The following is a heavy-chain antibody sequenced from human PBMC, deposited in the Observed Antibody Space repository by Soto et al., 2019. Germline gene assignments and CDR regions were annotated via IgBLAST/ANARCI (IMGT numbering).Heavy chain of an antibody. CDR2: IWYDGSNK. J-gene: IGHJ4*02. CDR1: GVTFSSFV. Sequence: GGSLRLSCGAAGVTFSSFVMHLVRQAPGKGLEWVAVIWYDGSNKYYADSVKGRFTISRDNSKNTLYLQMNSLRAEDTAVYYCARGSSWYLDYWGQGTLVTVSS. CDR3: ARGSSWYLDY. D-gene: IGHD6-13*01. V-gene: IGHV3-33*01.